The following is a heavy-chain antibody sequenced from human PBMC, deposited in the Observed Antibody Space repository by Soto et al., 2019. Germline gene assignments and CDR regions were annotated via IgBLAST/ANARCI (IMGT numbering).Heavy chain of an antibody. J-gene: IGHJ6*02. CDR3: ASRNMFTVTMGLGYYYVIDV. Sequence: QVQLVQSGAEMRKPGSSVKVSCKATGGTFSSYGITWVRQAPGQGLEWMGGIVPIFGTTDYAQKFQGRVTMTADDSTTPAYMALHRLRSEHTAVYYCASRNMFTVTMGLGYYYVIDVWGQGTTVTVPS. V-gene: IGHV1-69*01. D-gene: IGHD1-7*01. CDR2: IVPIFGTT. CDR1: GGTFSSYG.